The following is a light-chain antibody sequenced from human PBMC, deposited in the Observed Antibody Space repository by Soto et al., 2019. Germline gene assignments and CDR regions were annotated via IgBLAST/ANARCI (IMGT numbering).Light chain of an antibody. J-gene: IGKJ1*01. CDR2: GAS. CDR1: QSVSSSY. CDR3: QQYGNSPLT. Sequence: EIVLTQSPGTLSLSPGERATLSCRASQSVSSSYLAWYQQKPGQAPRLLIYGASSRATGIPDRFSGSGSGTDFTLTSSRLEPEDFAVYYCQQYGNSPLTFGQGTKVEI. V-gene: IGKV3-20*01.